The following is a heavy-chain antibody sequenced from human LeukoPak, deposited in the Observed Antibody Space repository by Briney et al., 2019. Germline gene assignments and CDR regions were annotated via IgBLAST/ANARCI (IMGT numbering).Heavy chain of an antibody. CDR2: ISSSSSYI. J-gene: IGHJ4*02. D-gene: IGHD5-12*01. CDR1: GFTFDDYA. CDR3: ARDVQVATIYPLDY. V-gene: IGHV3-21*01. Sequence: PGGSLRLSCAASGFTFDDYAMHWVRQAPGKGLEWVSSISSSSSYIYYADSVKGRFTISRDNARNSLFLQMNSLRAEDTAVYYCARDVQVATIYPLDYWGQGTLVTVSS.